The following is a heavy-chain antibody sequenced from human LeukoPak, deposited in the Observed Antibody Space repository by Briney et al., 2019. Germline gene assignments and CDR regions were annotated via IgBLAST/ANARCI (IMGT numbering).Heavy chain of an antibody. CDR3: ARETPSADAAFDY. Sequence: PGRSLRLSCAVSGFTFSSYGMHWVRQAPGKGLECVAVIWYDGSKKYYADSVKGRFTISRDNSKNTLDLQMNSLRAEDTAVYYCARETPSADAAFDYWGQGTLVTVSS. CDR2: IWYDGSKK. V-gene: IGHV3-33*01. CDR1: GFTFSSYG. D-gene: IGHD2-15*01. J-gene: IGHJ4*02.